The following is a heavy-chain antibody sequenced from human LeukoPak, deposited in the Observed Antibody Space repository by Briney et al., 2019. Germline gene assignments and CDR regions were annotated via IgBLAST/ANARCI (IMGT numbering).Heavy chain of an antibody. CDR3: ATDLWEHTRG. J-gene: IGHJ4*02. CDR1: GYTFTDYY. CDR2: FDPEDGET. D-gene: IGHD1-26*01. V-gene: IGHV1-69-2*01. Sequence: ASVKISCKASGYTFTDYYMHWVQQAPGKGLEWMGGFDPEDGETIYAQKFQGRVTMTEDTSTDTAYMELSSLRSEDTAVYYCATDLWEHTRGWGQGTLVTVSS.